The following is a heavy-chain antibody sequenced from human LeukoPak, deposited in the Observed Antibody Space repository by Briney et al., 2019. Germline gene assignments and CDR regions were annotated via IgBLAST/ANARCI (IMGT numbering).Heavy chain of an antibody. V-gene: IGHV1-8*03. J-gene: IGHJ3*02. Sequence: ASVKVSCTTSGYTFTDYDIHWVRQAPGRGLEWMGWINPNSANTNYAQKLQGRVTFTRDTSLSIAYMELSSLTSEDAAAYFCARGDFGETNTAFDIWGQGTLVAVSS. D-gene: IGHD4-17*01. CDR3: ARGDFGETNTAFDI. CDR2: INPNSANT. CDR1: GYTFTDYD.